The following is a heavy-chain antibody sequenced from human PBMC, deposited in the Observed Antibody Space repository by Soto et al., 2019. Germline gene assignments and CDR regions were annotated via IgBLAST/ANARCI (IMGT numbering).Heavy chain of an antibody. CDR3: ARVPVGAPDY. CDR2: IDPNSGGT. V-gene: IGHV1-2*02. J-gene: IGHJ4*02. CDR1: GYTFTGYY. Sequence: QVHLVQSGAEVKKPGASVKVSCKASGYTFTGYYIHWVRQAPGQGLEWMGWIDPNSGGTNFAQRFLGRVTMTGDTSISTACMVLSSLKYDDTAVYYCARVPVGAPDYWGQGTLVTVSS. D-gene: IGHD1-26*01.